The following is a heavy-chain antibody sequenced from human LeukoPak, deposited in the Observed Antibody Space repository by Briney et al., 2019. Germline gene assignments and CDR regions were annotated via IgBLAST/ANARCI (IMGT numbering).Heavy chain of an antibody. CDR2: ISGSGGST. CDR3: AKVGQQQLPRGLYNWFDP. V-gene: IGHV3-23*01. D-gene: IGHD6-13*01. J-gene: IGHJ5*02. CDR1: GFTFSSYG. Sequence: GGSLRLSCAAPGFTFSSYGMSWVRQAPGKGLEWVSAISGSGGSTYYADSVKGRFTISRDNSKNTLYLQMNSLRAEDTAVYYCAKVGQQQLPRGLYNWFDPWGQGTLVTVSS.